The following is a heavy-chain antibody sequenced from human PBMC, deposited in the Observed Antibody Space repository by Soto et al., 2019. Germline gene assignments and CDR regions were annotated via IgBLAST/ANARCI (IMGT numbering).Heavy chain of an antibody. V-gene: IGHV3-53*01. Sequence: VQLVESGGGLIQPGGSLRLSCAVSGFTVSNNYMSWVRQAPGKGLEGVSVIYSGGYTAYGDSVKGRFTISRDNSNNTLFLQMNGLGASDRDVYYWATQRGGGGYWGQGTLVTVSS. CDR1: GFTVSNNY. D-gene: IGHD6-25*01. J-gene: IGHJ4*02. CDR3: ATQRGGGGY. CDR2: IYSGGYT.